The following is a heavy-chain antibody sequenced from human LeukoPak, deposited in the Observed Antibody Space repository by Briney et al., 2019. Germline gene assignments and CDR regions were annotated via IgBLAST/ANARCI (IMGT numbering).Heavy chain of an antibody. J-gene: IGHJ4*02. D-gene: IGHD3-22*01. CDR1: CGSIRRSSYY. CDR3: ARGTNYYYDSSGHDY. V-gene: IGHV4-39*01. CDR2: IYYSGST. Sequence: SGTPFPPCTVSCGSIRRSSYYWGWVRQPPGEGLGGVGGIYYSGSTYYNPSLKSRVTISVDTSKNQFSLKLSSVTAADTAVYYCARGTNYYYDSSGHDYWGQGTLVTVSS.